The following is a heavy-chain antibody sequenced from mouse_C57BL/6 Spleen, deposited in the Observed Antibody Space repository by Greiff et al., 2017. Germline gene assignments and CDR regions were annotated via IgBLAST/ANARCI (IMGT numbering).Heavy chain of an antibody. CDR2: INYDGSST. V-gene: IGHV5-16*01. D-gene: IGHD1-1*01. J-gene: IGHJ4*01. Sequence: EVKLVESEGGLVQPGSSMKLSCTASGFTFSDYYMAWVRQVPEKGLEWVANINYDGSSTYYLDSLKSRFIISRDNAKNILYLQMSSLKSEDTATYYCARGGGYGSPLAMDYWGQGTSVTVSS. CDR1: GFTFSDYY. CDR3: ARGGGYGSPLAMDY.